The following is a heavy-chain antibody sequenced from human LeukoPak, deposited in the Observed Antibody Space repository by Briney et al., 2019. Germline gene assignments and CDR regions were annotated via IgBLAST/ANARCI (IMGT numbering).Heavy chain of an antibody. J-gene: IGHJ3*02. CDR3: AKDRRDGYNFNPFDI. D-gene: IGHD5-24*01. V-gene: IGHV3-23*01. CDR2: ISGSGDIT. CDR1: GFTFSTYA. Sequence: GGSLRLSCAASGFTFSTYAMSGVREAPGKGLEWVSAISGSGDITHYADSVKGRFTISRDNSKNTLYLQMISLRADDAALYYCAKDRRDGYNFNPFDIWGQGTTVTVSS.